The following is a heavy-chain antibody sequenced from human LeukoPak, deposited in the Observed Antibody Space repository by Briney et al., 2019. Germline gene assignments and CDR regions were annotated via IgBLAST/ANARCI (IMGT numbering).Heavy chain of an antibody. J-gene: IGHJ6*03. V-gene: IGHV4-59*01. CDR2: IYYSGST. CDR3: ARAVQLERPPPLIGYYYMDV. Sequence: PSGTLSLTCTVSGGSISSYYWSWIRQPPGKGLEWIGYIYYSGSTNYNPSLKSRVTISVDTSKNQFPLNLSSVTSVATAVYYCARAVQLERPPPLIGYYYMDVWGKGTTVTVSS. CDR1: GGSISSYY. D-gene: IGHD1-1*01.